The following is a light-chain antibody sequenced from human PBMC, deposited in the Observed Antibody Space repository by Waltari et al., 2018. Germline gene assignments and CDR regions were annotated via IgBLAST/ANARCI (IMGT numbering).Light chain of an antibody. J-gene: IGKJ4*01. Sequence: DIVMTQSPDSLAVSLGERATINCKSSQSVQHFSNNNNYLAWYPQKPGQPPKLLLYWASNRESGVPDRFSGGGSGTDFSLTISSLQAEDVAVYYCQQCYSSPLTFGGGTKVEIK. CDR3: QQCYSSPLT. V-gene: IGKV4-1*01. CDR1: QSVQHFSNNNNY. CDR2: WAS.